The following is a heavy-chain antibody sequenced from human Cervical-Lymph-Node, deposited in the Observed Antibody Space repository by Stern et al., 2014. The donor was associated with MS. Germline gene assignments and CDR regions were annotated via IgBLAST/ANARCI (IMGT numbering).Heavy chain of an antibody. Sequence: VQLVQSGPGLVKPSQTLSLTCAVSGASISTGGHYWSWIRQHTGKGLEWIGNIYDSGNTYSNPSLKSRLKISGDPSKNQFYLRLTSVTAADTAVYYCAGGNVGASYFDRWGQGTLVTVSS. CDR3: AGGNVGASYFDR. CDR2: IYDSGNT. J-gene: IGHJ4*02. V-gene: IGHV4-31*11. D-gene: IGHD1-26*01. CDR1: GASISTGGHY.